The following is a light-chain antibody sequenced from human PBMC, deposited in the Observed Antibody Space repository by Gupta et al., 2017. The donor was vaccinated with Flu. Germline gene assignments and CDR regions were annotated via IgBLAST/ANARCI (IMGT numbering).Light chain of an antibody. J-gene: IGKJ2*01. CDR1: HSVSSF. CDR3: QQRSDWPYA. CDR2: DAT. Sequence: IVLTQSPATLSLSAGERATLSCRASHSVSSFVAWYQQKPGQAPRLLIYDATNRATGITARFSGSGSGTDFSLTISSLEPEDSAVYYCQQRSDWPYAFGQGTKLEIK. V-gene: IGKV3-11*01.